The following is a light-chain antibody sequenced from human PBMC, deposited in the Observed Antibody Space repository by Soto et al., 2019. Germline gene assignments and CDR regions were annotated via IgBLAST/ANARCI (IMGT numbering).Light chain of an antibody. V-gene: IGLV2-14*01. CDR3: SSYTSTSVWV. J-gene: IGLJ3*02. CDR2: DVT. CDR1: SSDIGAYNY. Sequence: QSVLTQPASGSGSPGQSITISCTGTSSDIGAYNYVSWYQQHPGKAPKLMIYDVTNRPSGVSNRFSGSKSGNTASLTISGLQAEDEADYYCSSYTSTSVWVFGGGTKVTVL.